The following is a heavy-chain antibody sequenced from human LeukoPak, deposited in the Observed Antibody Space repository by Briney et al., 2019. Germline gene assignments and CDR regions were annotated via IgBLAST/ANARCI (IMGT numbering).Heavy chain of an antibody. CDR1: GGSFSGYY. CDR2: INHSGCT. D-gene: IGHD3-3*01. J-gene: IGHJ6*02. CDR3: GRVAHYDYWSGLSRGYGMDV. V-gene: IGHV4-34*01. Sequence: SETLSLTCAVSGGSFSGYYWSWIRQPPGKGLEWIGEINHSGCTNYNPSLKSRVTISVDTSNNQFSLKLTSVTTADTAVYYCGRVAHYDYWSGLSRGYGMDVWGQGTTVTVSS.